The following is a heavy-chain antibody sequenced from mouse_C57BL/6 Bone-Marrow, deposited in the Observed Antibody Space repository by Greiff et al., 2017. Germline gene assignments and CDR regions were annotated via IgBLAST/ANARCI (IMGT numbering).Heavy chain of an antibody. V-gene: IGHV1-55*01. CDR1: GYTFTSYW. J-gene: IGHJ3*01. D-gene: IGHD2-5*01. Sequence: VQLQQPGAELVKPGASVKMSCKASGYTFTSYWITWVKQRPGQGLEWIGDIYPGSGSTNYNEKFKSKDTLTVDTSSSTAYMQLSSLTSEDSAVYYCARHYYSNYGPAWFAYWGQGTLVTVSA. CDR2: IYPGSGST. CDR3: ARHYYSNYGPAWFAY.